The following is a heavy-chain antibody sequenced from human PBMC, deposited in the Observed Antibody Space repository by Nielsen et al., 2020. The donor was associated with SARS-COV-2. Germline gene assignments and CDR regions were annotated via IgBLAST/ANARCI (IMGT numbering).Heavy chain of an antibody. D-gene: IGHD3-3*01. J-gene: IGHJ4*02. Sequence: WIRQPPGKGLEWVSAISGSGGSTYYADSVKGRFTISRDNSKNTLYLQMNSLRAEDTAVYYCAKDLSRESATIFGGVIAPAFDYWGQGTLVTVSS. CDR2: ISGSGGST. V-gene: IGHV3-23*01. CDR3: AKDLSRESATIFGGVIAPAFDY.